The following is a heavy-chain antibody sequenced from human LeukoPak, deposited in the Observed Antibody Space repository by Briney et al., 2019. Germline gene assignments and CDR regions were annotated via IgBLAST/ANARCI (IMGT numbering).Heavy chain of an antibody. CDR3: ARQDVVVASFDY. D-gene: IGHD2-15*01. CDR2: IYYSGST. V-gene: IGHV4-31*03. CDR1: GGSISSGGYY. J-gene: IGHJ4*02. Sequence: SQTLSLTCTVSGGSISSGGYYWSWIRQRPGKGLEWIGYIYYSGSTYYNPSLKSRVTISVDTSKNQFSLKLSSVTAADTAVYYCARQDVVVASFDYWGQGTLVTVSS.